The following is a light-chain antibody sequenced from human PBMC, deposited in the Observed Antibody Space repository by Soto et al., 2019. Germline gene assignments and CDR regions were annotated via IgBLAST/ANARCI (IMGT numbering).Light chain of an antibody. Sequence: DIQMTQSPTSLSTSVGGRVTIACRASKGIRDDLGWYQQKPGKAPKRLIYAASSLQSGVPSRFSGSGSGTEFTLTISSLQPEDSATYYCLQHNSYPTFGGGTKVEMK. CDR2: AAS. CDR3: LQHNSYPT. CDR1: KGIRDD. J-gene: IGKJ4*01. V-gene: IGKV1-17*01.